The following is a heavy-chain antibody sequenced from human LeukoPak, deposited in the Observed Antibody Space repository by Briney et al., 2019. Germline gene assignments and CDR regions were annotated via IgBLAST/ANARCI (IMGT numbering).Heavy chain of an antibody. CDR3: ARAIWEEDIVVVPVFWFDP. V-gene: IGHV4-30-4*08. J-gene: IGHJ5*02. Sequence: NPSETLSLTCTVSGGSISSGDYYWSWIRQPPGKGLEWIGYIYYSGSTYYNPSLKSRVTISVDTSKNQFSLKLSSVTAADTAVYYCARAIWEEDIVVVPVFWFDPWGQGTLVTVSS. CDR2: IYYSGST. CDR1: GGSISSGDYY. D-gene: IGHD2-2*01.